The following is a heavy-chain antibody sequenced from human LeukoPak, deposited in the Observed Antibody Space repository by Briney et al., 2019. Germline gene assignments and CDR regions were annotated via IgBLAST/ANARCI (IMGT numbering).Heavy chain of an antibody. CDR2: INPNSGGT. CDR1: GYSFTGYY. Sequence: ASVKVSCKASGYSFTGYYMHWVRQAPGQGLEWMGWINPNSGGTNYAQKFQGRVTMTTDTSTSTAYMELRSLRSDDTAVYYCARDGHDYGDYTPDYWGQGTLVTVSS. J-gene: IGHJ4*02. D-gene: IGHD4-17*01. V-gene: IGHV1-2*02. CDR3: ARDGHDYGDYTPDY.